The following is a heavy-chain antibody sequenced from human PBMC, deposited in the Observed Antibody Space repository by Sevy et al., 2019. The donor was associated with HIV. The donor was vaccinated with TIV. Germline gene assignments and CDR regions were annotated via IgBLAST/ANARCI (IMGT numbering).Heavy chain of an antibody. V-gene: IGHV3-48*02. J-gene: IGHJ6*02. Sequence: GGSLRLSCAASRLTFSSSSANWVRQAPGKGLEWVSYISSSSPTIYYADSVKGRFTISRENAKNSLYLQMNSLRDGDTAVYYCARGFMGADYYYGMDVWGQGTTVTVSS. CDR1: RLTFSSSS. D-gene: IGHD3-3*01. CDR2: ISSSSPTI. CDR3: ARGFMGADYYYGMDV.